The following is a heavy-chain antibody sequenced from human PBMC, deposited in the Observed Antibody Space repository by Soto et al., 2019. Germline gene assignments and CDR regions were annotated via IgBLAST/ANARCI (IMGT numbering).Heavy chain of an antibody. V-gene: IGHV1-24*01. D-gene: IGHD1-26*01. CDR2: FDPEDGET. Sequence: SGMNSCTIAGDTLTEKSMHGVLRAPGEGLEWMGGFDPEDGETIYAQKFQGRVTMTEDTSTGTAYMELRSLRSEDTAVYYCATAEVGATHVWYSFDYWGQGAL. CDR3: ATAEVGATHVWYSFDY. J-gene: IGHJ4*02. CDR1: GDTLTEKS.